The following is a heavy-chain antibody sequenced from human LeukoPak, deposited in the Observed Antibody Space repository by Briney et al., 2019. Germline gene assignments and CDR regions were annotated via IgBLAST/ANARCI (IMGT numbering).Heavy chain of an antibody. Sequence: SETLSLTCTVSGGSISSYYWSWIRQPAGKGLEWIGRIYTTGTTNYNPTLKSRVTMSVDTSKNQFSLQLSSVTAADTAIYYCARWLQLVDAFDIWGQGTMVIVSS. V-gene: IGHV4-4*07. CDR2: IYTTGTT. J-gene: IGHJ3*02. CDR3: ARWLQLVDAFDI. D-gene: IGHD5-24*01. CDR1: GGSISSYY.